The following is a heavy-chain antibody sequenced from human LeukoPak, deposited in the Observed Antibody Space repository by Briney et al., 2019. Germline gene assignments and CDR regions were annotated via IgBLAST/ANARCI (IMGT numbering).Heavy chain of an antibody. J-gene: IGHJ4*02. CDR2: ISYDGSNK. CDR3: AKWDSWIDY. V-gene: IGHV3-30*18. D-gene: IGHD1-26*01. CDR1: GFTFSSYG. Sequence: GRSLRLSCAASGFTFSSYGMHWVRQAQGKGLEWVAVISYDGSNKYYADSVKGRFTISRDNSKNTLYLQMNSLRAEDTAVYYCAKWDSWIDYWGQGTLVTVSS.